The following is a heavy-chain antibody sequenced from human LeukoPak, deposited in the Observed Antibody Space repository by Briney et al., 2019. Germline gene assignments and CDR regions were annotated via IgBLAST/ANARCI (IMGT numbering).Heavy chain of an antibody. CDR1: GFTFSSYA. CDR3: AREGVLVAGRRHLDY. V-gene: IGHV3-30-3*01. D-gene: IGHD6-19*01. Sequence: GGSLRLSCAASGFTFSSYAMHWVRQAPGKGLEWVAVISYDGSNKYYADSVKGRFTISRDNSKNTLYLQMNSLRAEGTAVYYCAREGVLVAGRRHLDYWGQGTLVTVSS. CDR2: ISYDGSNK. J-gene: IGHJ4*02.